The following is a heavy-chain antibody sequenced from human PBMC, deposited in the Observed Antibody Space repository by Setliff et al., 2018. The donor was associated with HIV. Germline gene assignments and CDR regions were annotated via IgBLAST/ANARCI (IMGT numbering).Heavy chain of an antibody. CDR3: ARAINKSFDI. CDR2: INHSGST. V-gene: IGHV4-34*01. J-gene: IGHJ3*02. Sequence: PSETLSLTCAVYGGSFSGYYWTWIRQPPGKGLEWIGEINHSGSTNYNPSLKSRVTISVDTSKNQFSLKLASVTAADTAVYYCARAINKSFDIWGQGTMVTVSS. CDR1: GGSFSGYY.